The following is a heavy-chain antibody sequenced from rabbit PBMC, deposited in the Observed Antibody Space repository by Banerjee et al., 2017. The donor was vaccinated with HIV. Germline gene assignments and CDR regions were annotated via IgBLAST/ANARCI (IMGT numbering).Heavy chain of an antibody. CDR3: ARGDASLNAYTAFNL. D-gene: IGHD6-1*01. J-gene: IGHJ4*01. CDR2: IYGGSGST. CDR1: GFTLSSYW. V-gene: IGHV1S43*01. Sequence: QQQLEESGGGLVKPGGTLKLSCKASGFTLSSYWMCWVRQAPGKGLELIACIYGGSGSTWYASWVNGRFTISRSTSPNTVDLKMTSLTAADTATYFCARGDASLNAYTAFNLWGPGTLVTVS.